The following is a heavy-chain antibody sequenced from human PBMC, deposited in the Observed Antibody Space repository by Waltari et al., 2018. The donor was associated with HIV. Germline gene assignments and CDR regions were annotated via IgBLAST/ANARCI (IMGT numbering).Heavy chain of an antibody. CDR3: TRQLYRGGEVAY. CDR1: GYSFPGYW. Sequence: VQLLQSGAEVKKPGESLNISCKGSGYSFPGYWIGWVRQKPGKGLEWMGIIYPRDSETRLSPSFQGRVTISADKSIDTAYLHWTSLKASDTAIYYCTRQLYRGGEVAYWGQGTLVTVSS. D-gene: IGHD3-10*01. J-gene: IGHJ4*02. CDR2: IYPRDSET. V-gene: IGHV5-51*01.